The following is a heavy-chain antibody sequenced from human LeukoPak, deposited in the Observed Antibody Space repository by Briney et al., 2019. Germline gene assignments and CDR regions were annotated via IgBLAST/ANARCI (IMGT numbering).Heavy chain of an antibody. CDR3: AKDGYSYGPYNWFDP. Sequence: PGGSLRLSCAASGFTFSSYAMSRVRQAPGKGLEWVSAISGSGGSTYYAYSVKGRFTISRDNSKNTLYLQMNSLRAEDTAVYYCAKDGYSYGPYNWFDPWGQGTLVTVSS. CDR1: GFTFSSYA. CDR2: ISGSGGST. V-gene: IGHV3-23*01. D-gene: IGHD5-18*01. J-gene: IGHJ5*02.